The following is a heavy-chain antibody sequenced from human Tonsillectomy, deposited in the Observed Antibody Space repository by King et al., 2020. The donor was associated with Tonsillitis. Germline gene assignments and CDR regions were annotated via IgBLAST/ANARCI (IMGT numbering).Heavy chain of an antibody. D-gene: IGHD1-1*01. CDR2: IYYSGST. J-gene: IGHJ6*02. V-gene: IGHV4-39*07. CDR1: GGSISSGSYY. Sequence: QLQESGPGLVKPSETLSLTCAVSGGSISSGSYYWGWIRQPPGKGLEWIGIIYYSGSTYYNTSLKSRVTISVDTSKNQCSLKLSSVTAADTAVYYFASGTPSPGASSNYYYYDMDVWGQGTTVTVSS. CDR3: ASGTPSPGASSNYYYYDMDV.